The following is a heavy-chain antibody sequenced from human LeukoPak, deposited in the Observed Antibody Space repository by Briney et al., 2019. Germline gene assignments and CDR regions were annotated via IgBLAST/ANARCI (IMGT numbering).Heavy chain of an antibody. Sequence: PGGSLRLSCAASGFTFSTYAITWVRQAPGKGLEWVSSISGSGGSTDYADSVKGRFTLSRDNSKNTVYLQMNSLRAEDTALYYCAKTGSTNSWYRLFDYWGQGTLVTVSS. CDR1: GFTFSTYA. V-gene: IGHV3-23*01. D-gene: IGHD6-13*01. CDR2: ISGSGGST. CDR3: AKTGSTNSWYRLFDY. J-gene: IGHJ4*02.